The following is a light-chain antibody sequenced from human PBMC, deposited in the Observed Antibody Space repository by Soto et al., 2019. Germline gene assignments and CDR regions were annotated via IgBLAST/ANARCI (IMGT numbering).Light chain of an antibody. CDR1: QSVSSSY. CDR2: GAS. Sequence: EIVLTQSPGTLSLSPGERATLSCRASQSVSSSYLAWYQQKPGQAPRLLIYGASSRPTGIPDRFSGSGSGTDFTLTISRLEPEDFAVYYCQQYGSYSTFGQGTKV. V-gene: IGKV3-20*01. CDR3: QQYGSYST. J-gene: IGKJ1*01.